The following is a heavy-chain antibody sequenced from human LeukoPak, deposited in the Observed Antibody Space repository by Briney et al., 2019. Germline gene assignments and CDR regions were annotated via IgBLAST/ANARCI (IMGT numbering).Heavy chain of an antibody. J-gene: IGHJ6*03. CDR2: IKSKTDGGTT. Sequence: GGSLRLSCAASGFTFSNAWMSWVRQAPGKGLEWVGRIKSKTDGGTTDYAAPVKGRFTISRDDSKNTLYLQMNSLKTEDTAVYYCTTFNYYYYYMDVWGKGTTVTVSS. CDR1: GFTFSNAW. CDR3: TTFNYYYYYMDV. V-gene: IGHV3-15*01.